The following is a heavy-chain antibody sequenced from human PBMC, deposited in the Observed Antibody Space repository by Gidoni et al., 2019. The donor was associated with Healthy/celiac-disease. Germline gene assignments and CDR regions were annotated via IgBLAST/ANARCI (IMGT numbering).Heavy chain of an antibody. V-gene: IGHV1-69*01. CDR3: ARVWTAVGSS. D-gene: IGHD6-13*01. Sequence: QVQLVQSGAEVQKPGSSVKVSCKASGGTFSSYAISWVRQAPGQGLAWMGVIIPIFGTANYAQKFQGRVTLTADESTSTAYMELSSLRYEDTAVYYCARVWTAVGSSWGQGTLVTVSS. CDR2: IIPIFGTA. J-gene: IGHJ4*02. CDR1: GGTFSSYA.